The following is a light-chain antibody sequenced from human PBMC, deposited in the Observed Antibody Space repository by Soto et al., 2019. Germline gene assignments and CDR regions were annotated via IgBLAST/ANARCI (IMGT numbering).Light chain of an antibody. CDR1: QSISSN. J-gene: IGKJ3*01. Sequence: EIVMTQSPATLSVSPGERATLSCRASQSISSNLAWYQQRPGQAPRLLVYGASTRATGVPARFSGSGSGTEFTLTISSLQSEDFALYYCQQYDSWPHLFTFGPGTKVDLK. CDR3: QQYDSWPHLFT. V-gene: IGKV3-15*01. CDR2: GAS.